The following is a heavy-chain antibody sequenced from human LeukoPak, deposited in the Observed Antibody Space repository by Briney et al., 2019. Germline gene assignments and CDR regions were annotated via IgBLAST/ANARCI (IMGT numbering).Heavy chain of an antibody. CDR3: AIQPWGSGNNWYFDF. CDR2: ISPNSGGT. J-gene: IGHJ2*01. D-gene: IGHD7-27*01. Sequence: ASVKVSCKASGYSFTAYYIHWVRQAPGQGLEWMGWISPNSGGTDYAQKFLGRVTMTRDTSISTAYMELSRLTSDDTAVYYCAIQPWGSGNNWYFDFWGRGTLVTVSS. V-gene: IGHV1-2*02. CDR1: GYSFTAYY.